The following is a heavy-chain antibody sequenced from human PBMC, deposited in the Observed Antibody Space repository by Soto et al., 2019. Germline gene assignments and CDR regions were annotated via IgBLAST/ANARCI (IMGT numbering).Heavy chain of an antibody. CDR2: IKYDGAEK. Sequence: GGSLRLSCAASGFSFSDYWVNWVRQAPGKGLEWVASIKYDGAEKSYVDSVKGRFTISRDNPKNSVYLQMASLRAEDTAVYYCARDGVAPGLYFDHWGQGTPVTVSS. V-gene: IGHV3-7*05. CDR1: GFSFSDYW. CDR3: ARDGVAPGLYFDH. D-gene: IGHD3-10*01. J-gene: IGHJ4*02.